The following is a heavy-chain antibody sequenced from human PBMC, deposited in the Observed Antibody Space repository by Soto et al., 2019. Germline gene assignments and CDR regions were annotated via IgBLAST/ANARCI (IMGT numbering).Heavy chain of an antibody. CDR3: AKSPRIAAAGVNYHYYYMDV. J-gene: IGHJ6*03. D-gene: IGHD6-13*01. Sequence: EVQLVESGGGLVQPGRSLRLSCAASGFTFHDYAIHWVRQAPGKGLEWVSGITWNGGSMGYADSVQGRFSISRDNTRNSLYLKMNSLRAEDTALYYCAKSPRIAAAGVNYHYYYMDVWGKGTAVTVS. CDR1: GFTFHDYA. V-gene: IGHV3-9*01. CDR2: ITWNGGSM.